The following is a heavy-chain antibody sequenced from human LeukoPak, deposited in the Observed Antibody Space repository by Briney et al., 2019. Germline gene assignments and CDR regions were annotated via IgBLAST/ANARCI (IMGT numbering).Heavy chain of an antibody. CDR2: ISSSSSTI. CDR1: GFTFSSYS. D-gene: IGHD4-17*01. CDR3: AKDMTSGDYEGGAFDI. Sequence: PGGSLRLSCAASGFTFSSYSMNWVRQAPGKGLEWVSYISSSSSTIYYADSVKGRFTISRDNAKNSLYLQMNSLRAEDTALYYCAKDMTSGDYEGGAFDIWGQGTMVTVSS. J-gene: IGHJ3*02. V-gene: IGHV3-48*04.